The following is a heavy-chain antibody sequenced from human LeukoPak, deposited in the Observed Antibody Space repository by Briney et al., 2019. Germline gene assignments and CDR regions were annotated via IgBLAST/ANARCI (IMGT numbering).Heavy chain of an antibody. J-gene: IGHJ3*02. V-gene: IGHV4-39*07. Sequence: SETLSLTCTVSGGSISSSSYYWGWIRQPPGKGLEWIGSIYYSGSTYYNPSLKSRVTISVDTSKNQFSLKLNSVTAADTAVYYCARDPYYDILTGYLIRGAFDTWGLGTLVTVSS. D-gene: IGHD3-9*01. CDR1: GGSISSSSYY. CDR2: IYYSGST. CDR3: ARDPYYDILTGYLIRGAFDT.